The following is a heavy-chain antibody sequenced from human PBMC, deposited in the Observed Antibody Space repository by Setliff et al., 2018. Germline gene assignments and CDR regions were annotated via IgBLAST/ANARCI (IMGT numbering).Heavy chain of an antibody. V-gene: IGHV1-18*01. CDR3: VREGVDSRSSTDYRYYMDV. CDR1: GFRFTSFG. J-gene: IGHJ6*03. Sequence: ASVKVSCKTSGFRFTSFGFSWVRQAPGQGLEWMGWISPYSGESNYAQKFQGRLTIITDESTNTAFMQLSSLRSDDTAVYYCVREGVDSRSSTDYRYYMDVWGKGTTVTVSS. CDR2: ISPYSGES. D-gene: IGHD3-22*01.